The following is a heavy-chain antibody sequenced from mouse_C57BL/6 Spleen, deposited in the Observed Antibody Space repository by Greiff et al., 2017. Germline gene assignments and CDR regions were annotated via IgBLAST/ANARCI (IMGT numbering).Heavy chain of an antibody. CDR1: GFSFNTYA. CDR3: VRHETHDYDGAPYYYAMDY. D-gene: IGHD2-4*01. Sequence: DVHLVESGGGLVQPKGSLKLSCAASGFSFNTYAMNWVRQAPGKGLEWVARIRSKSNNYATYYADSVKDRFTISRDDSESMLYLQMNNLKTEDTAMYYCVRHETHDYDGAPYYYAMDYWGQGTSVTVSS. V-gene: IGHV10-1*01. J-gene: IGHJ4*01. CDR2: IRSKSNNYAT.